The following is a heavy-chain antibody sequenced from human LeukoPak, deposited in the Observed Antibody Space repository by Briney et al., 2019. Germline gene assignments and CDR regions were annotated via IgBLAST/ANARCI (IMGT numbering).Heavy chain of an antibody. CDR2: IYYSGST. CDR1: GGSISSYY. CDR3: ARDAPYYYDSSGYYYDYFDY. D-gene: IGHD3-22*01. J-gene: IGHJ4*02. Sequence: SSETLSLTCTVSGGSISSYYWSWIRQPPGKGLEWIGYIYYSGSTNYNPSLKSRVTISVDTSKNQFSLKLSSVTAADTAVYYCARDAPYYYDSSGYYYDYFDYRGQGTLVTVSS. V-gene: IGHV4-59*01.